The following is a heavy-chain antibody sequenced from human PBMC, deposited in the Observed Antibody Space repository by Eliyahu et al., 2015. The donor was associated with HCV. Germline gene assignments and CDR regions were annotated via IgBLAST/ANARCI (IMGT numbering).Heavy chain of an antibody. CDR2: ISYDGSNK. CDR3: NAGGWELHIDY. D-gene: IGHD1-26*01. Sequence: QVQLVESGGGVVQPGRSLRLSCAASGFTFSSYGMHWVRQAPGKGLGWVAVISYDGSNKYYADSVKGRFTISRDNSKNTLYLQMNSLRAEDTAVYYCNAGGWELHIDYWGQGTLVTVSS. CDR1: GFTFSSYG. J-gene: IGHJ4*02. V-gene: IGHV3-30*03.